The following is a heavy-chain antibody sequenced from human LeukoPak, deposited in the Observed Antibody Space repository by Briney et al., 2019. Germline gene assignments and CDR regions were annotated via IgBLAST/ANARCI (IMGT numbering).Heavy chain of an antibody. D-gene: IGHD3-10*01. V-gene: IGHV4-59*01. CDR2: IYYSGST. J-gene: IGHJ4*02. Sequence: SETLSLTCTVSGGSISSYYWSWIRQPPGKGLEWIGYIYYSGSTNYNPSLKSRVTISVDTSKNQFSLKLSSVTAADTAVYYCARGVWYYGSGGYFDYWGQGTLVTVSS. CDR1: GGSISSYY. CDR3: ARGVWYYGSGGYFDY.